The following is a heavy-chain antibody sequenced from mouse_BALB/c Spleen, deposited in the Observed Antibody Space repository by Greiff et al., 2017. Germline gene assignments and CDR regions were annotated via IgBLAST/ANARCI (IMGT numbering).Heavy chain of an antibody. CDR3: ARLVNYGNYPTFAY. D-gene: IGHD2-1*01. J-gene: IGHJ3*01. Sequence: VKLQESGAELVRPGTSVKISCKASGYTFTNYWLGWVKQRPGHGLEWIGDIYPGGGYTNYNEKFKGKATLTADTSSSTAYMQLSSLTSEDSAVYFCARLVNYGNYPTFAYWGQGTLVTVSA. CDR1: GYTFTNYW. CDR2: IYPGGGYT. V-gene: IGHV1-63*02.